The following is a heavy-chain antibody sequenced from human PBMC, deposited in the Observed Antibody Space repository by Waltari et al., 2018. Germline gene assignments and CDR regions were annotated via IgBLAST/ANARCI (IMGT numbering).Heavy chain of an antibody. CDR2: LSGTGDTT. CDR3: AKDNWMYGGRGSFDI. J-gene: IGHJ3*02. CDR1: GFTFRHFA. Sequence: EVQLLESGGGLVQPGGSLRLPCAPSGFTFRHFALSGVPRAPGQGLEWVSGLSGTGDTTYYADSVKGRFTISRDNSKNTMYLQMNSLRVEDTALYYCAKDNWMYGGRGSFDIWGQGTMVTVSS. V-gene: IGHV3-23*01. D-gene: IGHD1-26*01.